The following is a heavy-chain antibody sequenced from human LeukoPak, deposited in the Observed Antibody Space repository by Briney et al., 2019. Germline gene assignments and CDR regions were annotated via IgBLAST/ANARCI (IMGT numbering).Heavy chain of an antibody. CDR2: ISSSSSYV. CDR3: ASRPNLSTYDY. D-gene: IGHD6-6*01. Sequence: GGSLRLSCEASGFTFSSYTMNWVRQAPGKGLEWVSFISSSSSYVYYADSVKGRFTISRDNAKNSLYLQMNSLRAEDTAVYYCASRPNLSTYDYWGQGALVTVSS. J-gene: IGHJ4*02. V-gene: IGHV3-21*01. CDR1: GFTFSSYT.